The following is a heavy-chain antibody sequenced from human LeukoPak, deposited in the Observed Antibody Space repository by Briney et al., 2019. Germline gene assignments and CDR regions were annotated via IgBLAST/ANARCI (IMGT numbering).Heavy chain of an antibody. CDR2: ISGSGGST. CDR3: ARGSGAYLAPDY. J-gene: IGHJ4*02. V-gene: IGHV3-23*01. CDR1: GFTFSSYA. Sequence: GGSLRLSCAASGFTFSSYAMSWVRQAPGKGLEWVSAISGSGGSTYYADSVKGRFTISRDNSKNTLYLQMNSLRAEDTAVYYCARGSGAYLAPDYWGQGTLVTVSS. D-gene: IGHD7-27*01.